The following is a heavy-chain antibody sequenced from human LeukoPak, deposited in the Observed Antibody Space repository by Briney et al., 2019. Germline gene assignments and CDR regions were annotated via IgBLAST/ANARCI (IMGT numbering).Heavy chain of an antibody. V-gene: IGHV3-23*01. CDR2: ISPNGGIT. CDR3: AARVLIAAGDY. J-gene: IGHJ4*02. D-gene: IGHD6-13*01. CDR1: GFTFSSYG. Sequence: PGGSLRLSCAASGFTFSSYGMNRVRQAPGKGLEWVSTISPNGGITYYADSVKGRFTISRDNSKNTLYLQMNSLRAEDTAVYYCAARVLIAAGDYWGQGTLVTVSS.